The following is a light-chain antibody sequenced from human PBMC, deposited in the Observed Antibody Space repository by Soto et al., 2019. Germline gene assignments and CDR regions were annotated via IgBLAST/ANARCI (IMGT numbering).Light chain of an antibody. CDR3: QQYGSSPPYT. CDR2: GAS. CDR1: QSVSSSY. Sequence: EIVLTQSPGTLSLSRGERATLSCRASQSVSSSYLAWYQQKPGQAPRLLIYGASSRATGIPDRFSGSRSGTDFILSISRLEPDDYEVYYCQQYGSSPPYTFGQGTKLEIQ. V-gene: IGKV3-20*01. J-gene: IGKJ2*01.